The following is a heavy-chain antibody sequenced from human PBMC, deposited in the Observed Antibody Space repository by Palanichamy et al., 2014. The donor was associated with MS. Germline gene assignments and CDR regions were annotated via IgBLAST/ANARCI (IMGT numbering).Heavy chain of an antibody. CDR2: IYYSGST. Sequence: QVQLQESGPGLVKPSETLSLTCTVSGGSISSYYWSWIRQPPGKGLEWIGYIYYSGSTNYNPSLKSRVTISVDTSKNQFSLKLSSVTAADTAVYYCARSSGYSDYDAGYWGQGTLVTVSS. J-gene: IGHJ4*02. D-gene: IGHD5-12*01. CDR1: GGSISSYY. V-gene: IGHV4-59*08. CDR3: ARSSGYSDYDAGY.